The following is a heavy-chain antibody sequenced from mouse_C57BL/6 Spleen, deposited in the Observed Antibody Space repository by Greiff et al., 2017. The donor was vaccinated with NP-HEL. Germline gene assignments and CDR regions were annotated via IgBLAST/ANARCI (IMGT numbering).Heavy chain of an antibody. CDR2: ISGGGGNT. Sequence: EVHLVESGGGLVKPGGSLKLSCAASGFTFSSYTMSWVRQTPEKRLEWVATISGGGGNTYYPDSVKGRFTISRDNAKNTLYLQMSSLRSEDTALYYCARSGDGYYLYYFDYWGRGTTLTVSS. D-gene: IGHD2-3*01. J-gene: IGHJ2*01. CDR3: ARSGDGYYLYYFDY. V-gene: IGHV5-9*01. CDR1: GFTFSSYT.